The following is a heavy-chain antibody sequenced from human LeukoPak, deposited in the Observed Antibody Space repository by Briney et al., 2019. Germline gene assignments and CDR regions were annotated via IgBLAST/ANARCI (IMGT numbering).Heavy chain of an antibody. CDR2: LYYNGST. D-gene: IGHD3-9*01. V-gene: IGHV4-59*08. Sequence: SENLSLTCTVSGGSISNYYWNWIRQPPGKGLEWIGYLYYNGSTNCNPSLKSRVTLSVDTSKNQFSLRLSSVTAADTAVYYCARADYDILTGYPTHPFDYWGQGTLVTVSS. J-gene: IGHJ4*02. CDR1: GGSISNYY. CDR3: ARADYDILTGYPTHPFDY.